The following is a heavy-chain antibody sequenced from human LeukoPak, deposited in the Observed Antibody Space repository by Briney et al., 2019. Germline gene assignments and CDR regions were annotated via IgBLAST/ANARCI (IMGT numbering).Heavy chain of an antibody. CDR2: IYYSGST. V-gene: IGHV4-59*01. J-gene: IGHJ1*01. Sequence: SETLSLTCTVSGGSISSYYWSWIRQPPGKGLEWIGYIYYSGSTNYNPSLKSRVTISVDTSKNQFSLKLSSVTAADTAVYYCARSLGYCSSTSCDTIKYFQHWGQGTLVTVSS. D-gene: IGHD2-2*01. CDR1: GGSISSYY. CDR3: ARSLGYCSSTSCDTIKYFQH.